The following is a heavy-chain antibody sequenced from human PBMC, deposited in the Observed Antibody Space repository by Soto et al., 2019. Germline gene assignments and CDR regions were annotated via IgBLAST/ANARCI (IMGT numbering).Heavy chain of an antibody. CDR2: TYYRSKWYN. Sequence: SQTLSLTCAISGDSVSSNSAAWNWIRQSPSRGLEWLGRTYYRSKWYNDYAVSVKSRITINPDTSKNQFSLQLNSVTPEDTAVYDCARDRSGTTTNDYYYYGMDVWGQGTTVTVSS. CDR1: GDSVSSNSAA. D-gene: IGHD1-7*01. J-gene: IGHJ6*02. CDR3: ARDRSGTTTNDYYYYGMDV. V-gene: IGHV6-1*01.